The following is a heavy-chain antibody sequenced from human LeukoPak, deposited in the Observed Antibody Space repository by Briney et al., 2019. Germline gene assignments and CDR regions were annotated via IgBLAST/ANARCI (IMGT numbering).Heavy chain of an antibody. CDR2: IRSSSSTI. CDR1: GFTFSSYS. Sequence: GGSLRLSCAASGFTFSSYSMNWVRQAPGKGLEWVSYIRSSSSTIYYADSVKGRYTISRDNAMNSLYLQMNSLRAEDTAVYYCARAKRNGFDIWGQGTMVTVSS. CDR3: ARAKRNGFDI. V-gene: IGHV3-48*01. J-gene: IGHJ3*02.